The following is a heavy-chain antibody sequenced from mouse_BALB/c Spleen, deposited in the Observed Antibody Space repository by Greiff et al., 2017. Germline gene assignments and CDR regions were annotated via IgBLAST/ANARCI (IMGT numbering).Heavy chain of an antibody. D-gene: IGHD2-3*01. V-gene: IGHV14-3*02. CDR1: GFNIKDTY. J-gene: IGHJ3*01. Sequence: EVQLQQSGAELVKPGASVKLSCTASGFNIKDTYMHWVKQRPEQGLEWIGRIDPANGNTKYDPKFQGKATITADTSSNTAYLQLSSLTSEDTAVYYCAGYDGYYVWFAYWGQGTLVTVSA. CDR2: IDPANGNT. CDR3: AGYDGYYVWFAY.